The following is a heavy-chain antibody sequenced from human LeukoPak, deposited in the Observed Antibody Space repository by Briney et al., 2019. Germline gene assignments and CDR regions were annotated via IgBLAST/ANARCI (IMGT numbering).Heavy chain of an antibody. D-gene: IGHD3-22*01. V-gene: IGHV3-53*01. CDR3: ARVYPEYYYDSSGYSYYFDY. CDR1: GFTVSSNY. J-gene: IGHJ4*02. Sequence: GGSLRLSCAASGFTVSSNYMSWVRQAPGKGLEWDSVIYSGGSTYYADSVKGRFTISRDNSKNTLYLQMNSLRAEDTAVYYCARVYPEYYYDSSGYSYYFDYWGQGTLVTVSS. CDR2: IYSGGST.